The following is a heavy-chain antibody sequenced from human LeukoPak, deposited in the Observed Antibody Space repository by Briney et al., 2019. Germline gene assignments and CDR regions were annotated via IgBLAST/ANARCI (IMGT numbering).Heavy chain of an antibody. CDR2: ISAYNGNT. J-gene: IGHJ4*02. D-gene: IGHD3-22*01. CDR3: ARPYYDSSAPPYDY. Sequence: ASVKVSCKASGYTFTSYGISWVRQAPGQGLEWMGWISAYNGNTNYAQKLQGRVTMTTDTSTSTACMELRSLRSDDTAVYYCARPYYDSSAPPYDYWGQGTLVTASS. CDR1: GYTFTSYG. V-gene: IGHV1-18*01.